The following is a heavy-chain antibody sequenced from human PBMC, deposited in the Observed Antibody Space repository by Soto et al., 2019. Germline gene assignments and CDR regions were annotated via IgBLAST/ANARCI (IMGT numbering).Heavy chain of an antibody. CDR1: GFTFSNYA. Sequence: EVQLLESGGGLVQPGGSLRLSCAASGFTFSNYAMSWVRQAPGKGPEWVSFISSSGNGTYYADSVKGHFTISRDNSKNTLYLQMNNLRAEDTAIYYCAKRFFGSGNPPGAFDVWGQGTRVTVSS. CDR3: AKRFFGSGNPPGAFDV. J-gene: IGHJ3*01. V-gene: IGHV3-23*01. CDR2: ISSSGNGT. D-gene: IGHD3-10*01.